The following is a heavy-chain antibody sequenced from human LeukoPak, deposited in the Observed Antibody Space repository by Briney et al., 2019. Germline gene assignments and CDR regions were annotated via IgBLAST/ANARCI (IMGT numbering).Heavy chain of an antibody. CDR1: GYSFTSYW. D-gene: IGHD3-3*01. Sequence: GESLKISCKGSGYSFTSYWIGWVRQMPGKGLEWMGIIYPGDSDTRYSPSFQGQVTISADKSISTAYLQWSSLKASDTAMYYCARLNSRDFWSPVPTYYMDVWGKGTTVTVSS. V-gene: IGHV5-51*01. CDR2: IYPGDSDT. J-gene: IGHJ6*03. CDR3: ARLNSRDFWSPVPTYYMDV.